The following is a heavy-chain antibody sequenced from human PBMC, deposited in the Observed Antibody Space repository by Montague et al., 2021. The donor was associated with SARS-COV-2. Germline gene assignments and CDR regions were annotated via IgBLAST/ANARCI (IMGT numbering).Heavy chain of an antibody. V-gene: IGHV4-59*11. D-gene: IGHD3-10*01. Sequence: SETLSLTCTVSGGSMSDHYWAWIRQPPGKGLEWLAYIYYSGGINSNASLKSRVTMSVDTYKNQFSLKLTSVTAADTAVYYCARAVSVRRAVNWFDPWGQGTLVTVPS. CDR2: IYYSGGI. CDR3: ARAVSVRRAVNWFDP. J-gene: IGHJ5*02. CDR1: GGSMSDHY.